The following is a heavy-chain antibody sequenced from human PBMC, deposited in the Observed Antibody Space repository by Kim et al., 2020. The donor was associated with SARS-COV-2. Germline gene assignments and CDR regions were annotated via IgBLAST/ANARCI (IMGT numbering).Heavy chain of an antibody. J-gene: IGHJ4*02. D-gene: IGHD4-17*01. Sequence: GESLKISCKGSGYSFTSYWIGWVRQMPGKGLEWMGVIYPSDSDTRCSPSFQGQVTISADKSISTAYLQWSSLKASDTAIYYCARLTVGTRTGDYWGQGTLVTVSS. CDR1: GYSFTSYW. CDR3: ARLTVGTRTGDY. V-gene: IGHV5-51*01. CDR2: IYPSDSDT.